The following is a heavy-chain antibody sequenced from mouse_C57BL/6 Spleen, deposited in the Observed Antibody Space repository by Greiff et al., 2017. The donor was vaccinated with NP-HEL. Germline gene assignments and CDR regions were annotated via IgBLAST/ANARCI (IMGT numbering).Heavy chain of an antibody. Sequence: QVQLQQSGAELVRPGASVKLSCKASGYTFTDYYINWVTQRPGQGLEWIARIYPGSGNTYSNEKFKGKATLTAEKSSSTAYMQLSSLTSEDSAVYFCARAIMGYYAMDYWGQGTSVTVSS. V-gene: IGHV1-76*01. CDR1: GYTFTDYY. J-gene: IGHJ4*01. CDR2: IYPGSGNT. CDR3: ARAIMGYYAMDY.